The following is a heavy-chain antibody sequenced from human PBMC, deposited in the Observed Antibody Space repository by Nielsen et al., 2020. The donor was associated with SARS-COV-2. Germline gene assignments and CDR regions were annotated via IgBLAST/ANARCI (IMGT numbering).Heavy chain of an antibody. J-gene: IGHJ4*02. V-gene: IGHV1-18*01. CDR3: ARERNYDSSGYLETHFDY. CDR2: ISAYNGNT. D-gene: IGHD3-22*01. Sequence: WVRQAPGQGLEWMGWISAYNGNTNYAQKFQGRVTITRDTSASTAYMELSSLRSEDTAVYYCARERNYDSSGYLETHFDYWGQGTLVTVSS.